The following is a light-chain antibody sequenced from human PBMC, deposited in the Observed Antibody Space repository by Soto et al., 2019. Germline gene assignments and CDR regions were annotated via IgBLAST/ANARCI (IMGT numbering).Light chain of an antibody. V-gene: IGLV2-14*01. CDR2: KVT. J-gene: IGLJ1*01. CDR1: SSDLSLYNF. CDR3: CSYTGSTNYV. Sequence: QSVLTQPASVSGSPGQSITISCTATSSDLSLYNFVSCYQQHPGKAPKLVIYKVTNRPSGVSNRFSGSRSGNTASLTISGLQAEDEADYYCCSYTGSTNYVFGTGTKLTVL.